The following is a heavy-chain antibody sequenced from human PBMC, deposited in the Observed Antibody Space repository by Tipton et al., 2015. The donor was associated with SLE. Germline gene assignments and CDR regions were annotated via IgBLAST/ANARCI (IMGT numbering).Heavy chain of an antibody. Sequence: QLVQSGVEVKKPGASVKVSCKASGYTFNSYGISWVRQAPGQGLEWMGWISAGTGNTRYSQKFQGRVTITRDTSATTAYMELSGLRSEDTAIYYCARDLLLRGVVVTTGGGYYMDVWGKGTTVTVSS. CDR1: GYTFNSYG. CDR2: ISAGTGNT. J-gene: IGHJ6*03. CDR3: ARDLLLRGVVVTTGGGYYMDV. V-gene: IGHV1-18*01. D-gene: IGHD2-21*02.